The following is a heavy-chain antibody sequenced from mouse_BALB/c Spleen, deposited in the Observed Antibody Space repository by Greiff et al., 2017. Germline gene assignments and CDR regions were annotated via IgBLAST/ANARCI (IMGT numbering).Heavy chain of an antibody. CDR1: GFSLTGYG. CDR3: ARGDGYYYAMDY. J-gene: IGHJ4*01. Sequence: QVQLKQSGPGLVAPSQSLSITCTVSGFSLTGYGVNWVRQPPGKGLEWLGMIWGDGSTNYNSALKSRLSISKDNSKSQVFLKMNSLQTDDTARYYCARGDGYYYAMDYWGQGTSVTVSS. V-gene: IGHV2-6-7*01. D-gene: IGHD2-3*01. CDR2: IWGDGST.